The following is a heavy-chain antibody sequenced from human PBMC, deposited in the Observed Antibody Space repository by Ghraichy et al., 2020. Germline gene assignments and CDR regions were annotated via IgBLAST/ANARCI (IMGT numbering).Heavy chain of an antibody. J-gene: IGHJ6*02. V-gene: IGHV4-31*03. D-gene: IGHD3-9*01. CDR1: GGSISSGGYY. CDR2: IYYSGST. Sequence: SETLSLTCTVSGGSISSGGYYWSWIRQHPRKGLEWIGYIYYSGSTYYNPSLKSRVTISVDTSKNQFSLKLSSVTAADMAVYYCAREYDILTGPTSGMDVWGQGTTVTVSS. CDR3: AREYDILTGPTSGMDV.